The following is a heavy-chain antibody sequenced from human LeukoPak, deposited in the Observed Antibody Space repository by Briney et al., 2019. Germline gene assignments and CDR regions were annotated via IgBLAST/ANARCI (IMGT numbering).Heavy chain of an antibody. CDR2: IKQDGSEK. Sequence: PGGSLRLSCAASGFTFSSYWMSWVRQAPGKGLEWVANIKQDGSEKYYVDSVKGRFTISRENAKNSLYLQMNSLRAGDTAVYYCARGGVTMVRGVLNPTFDYWGQGTLVTVSS. J-gene: IGHJ4*02. V-gene: IGHV3-7*01. D-gene: IGHD3-10*01. CDR3: ARGGVTMVRGVLNPTFDY. CDR1: GFTFSSYW.